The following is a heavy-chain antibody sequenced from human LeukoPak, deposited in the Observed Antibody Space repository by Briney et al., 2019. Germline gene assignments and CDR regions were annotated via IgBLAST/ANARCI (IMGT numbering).Heavy chain of an antibody. CDR1: GFTFSNDW. J-gene: IGHJ4*02. CDR2: INSDGSST. CDR3: ARVADGYSLFDY. V-gene: IGHV3-74*01. Sequence: GGSLRLSCAASGFTFSNDWMHWVRQAPGKGLVWVSRINSDGSSTTYADSVKGRFTVSRDNAKNTLYLQMNSLRAEDSALYYCARVADGYSLFDYWGQGTLVTVSS. D-gene: IGHD5-24*01.